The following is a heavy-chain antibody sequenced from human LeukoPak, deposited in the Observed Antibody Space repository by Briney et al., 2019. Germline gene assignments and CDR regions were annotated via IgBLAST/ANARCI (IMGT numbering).Heavy chain of an antibody. CDR3: ARGGDYGEYAFDI. V-gene: IGHV4-38-2*02. CDR2: IYHSGST. Sequence: PSETLSLTCTVSGYSISTGYYWGCIRQPPRKGLEWVGNIYHSGSTYYNPSLKSRVTISLDTSKNQFSLKLNSVTAADTAVYYCARGGDYGEYAFDIWGQGTMVTVSS. CDR1: GYSISTGYY. D-gene: IGHD4-17*01. J-gene: IGHJ3*02.